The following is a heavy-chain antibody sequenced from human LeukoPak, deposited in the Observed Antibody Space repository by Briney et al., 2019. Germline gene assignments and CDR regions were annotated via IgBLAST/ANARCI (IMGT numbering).Heavy chain of an antibody. CDR2: IYYSGST. V-gene: IGHV4-39*07. Sequence: PSETLSLTCTVSGGSISSSSYYWGWIRQPPGKGLEWIGSIYYSGSTYYNPSLKSRVTISVDTSKNQFSLKLSSVTAADTAVYYCARGSIGYSGSYYFDYWGQGTLVTVSS. CDR3: ARGSIGYSGSYYFDY. CDR1: GGSISSSSYY. J-gene: IGHJ4*02. D-gene: IGHD1-26*01.